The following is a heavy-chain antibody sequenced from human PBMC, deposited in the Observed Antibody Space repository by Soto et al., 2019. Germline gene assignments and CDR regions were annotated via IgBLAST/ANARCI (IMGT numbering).Heavy chain of an antibody. V-gene: IGHV1-46*01. CDR1: GYTFTSYF. CDR3: ARGRGGSYGMDV. Sequence: QVQLVQSGAEVKKPGASVKVSCKASGYTFTSYFMHWVRQAPGQGLEWMGISTPSGDGASYAQKFQGRVTMTRDTSTSTLYMELSNLKYEDTAVYYCARGRGGSYGMDVWGQGTTVTVSS. CDR2: STPSGDGA. D-gene: IGHD1-26*01. J-gene: IGHJ6*02.